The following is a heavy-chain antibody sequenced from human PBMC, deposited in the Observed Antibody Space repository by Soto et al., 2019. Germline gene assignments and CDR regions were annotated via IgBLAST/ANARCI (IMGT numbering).Heavy chain of an antibody. J-gene: IGHJ6*02. Sequence: VQLLESGGGLVQPGGSLRLSCAASGFTFSNYVMSWVRQAPGKGLEWVSGISGSGGRTYYADSVKGRFTISRDNSKTTPFLQLNSLRAEDTATYYCAKDQRGRQQVWAMDFWGQGTTVTVSS. D-gene: IGHD5-18*01. CDR1: GFTFSNYV. CDR2: ISGSGGRT. V-gene: IGHV3-23*01. CDR3: AKDQRGRQQVWAMDF.